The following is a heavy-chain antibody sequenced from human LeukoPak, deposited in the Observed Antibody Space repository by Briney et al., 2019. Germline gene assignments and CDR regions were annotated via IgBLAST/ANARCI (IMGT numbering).Heavy chain of an antibody. Sequence: PGGSLRLSCAASGFTFSSYAMHWVRQAPGKGLEWVAVISYDGSNKYYADSVKGRFTISRDNSKNTLYLQMNSLRAEDTAVYYCAREEYGPQGYYYYYGMDVWGQGTTVTVSS. D-gene: IGHD2/OR15-2a*01. CDR1: GFTFSSYA. CDR3: AREEYGPQGYYYYYGMDV. J-gene: IGHJ6*02. CDR2: ISYDGSNK. V-gene: IGHV3-30-3*01.